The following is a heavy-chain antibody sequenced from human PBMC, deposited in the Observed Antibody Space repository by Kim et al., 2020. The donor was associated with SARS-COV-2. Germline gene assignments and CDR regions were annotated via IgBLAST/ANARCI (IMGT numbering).Heavy chain of an antibody. V-gene: IGHV3-73*01. CDR3: IRVPGTTLAFWDAFD. J-gene: IGHJ3*02. D-gene: IGHD1-1*01. CDR2: IRSKANGYAT. CDR1: GFTFSDSA. Sequence: GGSLRLSCGASGFTFSDSAMHWVRRASGKGLEWVGRIRSKANGYATAYSASVRGRFTISRDDSRNTAYLQMNSLKTEDTAVYYCIRVPGTTLAFWDAFD.